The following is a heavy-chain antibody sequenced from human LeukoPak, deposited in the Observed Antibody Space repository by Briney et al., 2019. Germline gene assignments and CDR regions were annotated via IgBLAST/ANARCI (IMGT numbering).Heavy chain of an antibody. D-gene: IGHD3-22*01. CDR3: ARLRHYESSGKDYFDY. V-gene: IGHV4-39*02. CDR2: IFYDGST. CDR1: SGSSSRPNF. Sequence: SHTLSRTGSDTSGSSSRPNFGLIRHLPALALHLIGPIFYDGSTYYNPSLKSRVTVFEDTSNNHFSLKLTSVTAADTAVYYCARLRHYESSGKDYFDYWGQGTLVTVSS. J-gene: IGHJ4*02.